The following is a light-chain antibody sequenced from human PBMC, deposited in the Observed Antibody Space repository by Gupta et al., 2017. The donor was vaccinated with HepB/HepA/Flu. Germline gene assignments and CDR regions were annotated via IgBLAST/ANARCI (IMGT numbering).Light chain of an antibody. J-gene: IGLJ2*01. V-gene: IGLV3-21*01. Sequence: YVLTQPPSVSLAPGKTARTTCGGANIGERSLQWYQKRSGQAPVLVIYDDRERPSGIPERFSGSNSGNTATLTISGVEVGDEADYYCHVWDNTSDHPVIFGGGTKLTVL. CDR3: HVWDNTSDHPVI. CDR2: DDR. CDR1: NIGERS.